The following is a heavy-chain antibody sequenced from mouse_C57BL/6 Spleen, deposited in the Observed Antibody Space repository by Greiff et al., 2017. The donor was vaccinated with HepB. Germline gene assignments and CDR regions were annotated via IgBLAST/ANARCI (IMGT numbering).Heavy chain of an antibody. CDR2: IRSKSNNYAT. V-gene: IGHV10-1*01. Sequence: EVKLMESGGGLVQPKGSLKLSCAASGFSFNTYAMNWVRQAPGKGLEWVARIRSKSNNYATYYADSVKDRFTISRDDSESMLYLQMNNLKTEDTAMYYCVRHEDYYGSPLDYWGQGTTLTVSS. CDR3: VRHEDYYGSPLDY. D-gene: IGHD1-1*01. CDR1: GFSFNTYA. J-gene: IGHJ2*01.